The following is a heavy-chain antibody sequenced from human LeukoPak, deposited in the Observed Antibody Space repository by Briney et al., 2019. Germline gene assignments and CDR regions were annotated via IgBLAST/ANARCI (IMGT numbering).Heavy chain of an antibody. CDR1: GYSFTSYW. V-gene: IGHV5-51*01. CDR3: ARQGGIAVAVAADDAFDI. J-gene: IGHJ3*02. CDR2: IYPGDSDT. Sequence: GESLKISCKGSGYSFTSYWIGWVRQMPGKGLEWMGIIYPGDSDTRYSPSFEGQVTISADKSISTAYLQWSSLKASDTAMYYCARQGGIAVAVAADDAFDIWGQGTMVTVSS. D-gene: IGHD6-19*01.